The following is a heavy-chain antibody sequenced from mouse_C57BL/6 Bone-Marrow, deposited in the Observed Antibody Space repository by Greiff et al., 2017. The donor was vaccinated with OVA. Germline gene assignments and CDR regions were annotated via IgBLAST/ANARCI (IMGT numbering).Heavy chain of an antibody. CDR3: ARTGGGYGYDP. Sequence: EVQLVESGGDLVKPGGSLKLSCAASGFTFSSYGMSWVRQTPDKRLEWVATISSGGSYTYYPDSVKGRFTISRDNAKNTLYLQMCSLKSEDTAMYYCARTGGGYGYDPWGQGTLVTVSA. D-gene: IGHD2-2*01. CDR2: ISSGGSYT. J-gene: IGHJ3*01. CDR1: GFTFSSYG. V-gene: IGHV5-6*01.